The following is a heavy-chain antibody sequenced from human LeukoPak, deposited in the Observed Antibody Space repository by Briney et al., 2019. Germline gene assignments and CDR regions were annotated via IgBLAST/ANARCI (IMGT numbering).Heavy chain of an antibody. V-gene: IGHV5-51*01. D-gene: IGHD3-10*01. J-gene: IGHJ4*02. CDR3: ASFHISGGSYNGLHY. CDR1: GYSFTSYW. CDR2: IYPGDSDT. Sequence: GESLKISCKGSGYSFTSYWIGWVRQMPGKGLEWMGIIYPGDSDTRYSPSFQGHVTISADKSISTAYLQWSSLKASDTAMYYCASFHISGGSYNGLHYWGQGTLVTVSS.